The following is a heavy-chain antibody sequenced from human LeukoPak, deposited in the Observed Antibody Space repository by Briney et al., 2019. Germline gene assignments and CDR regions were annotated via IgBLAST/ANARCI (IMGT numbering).Heavy chain of an antibody. CDR3: ARGPKGAVAGTVDY. CDR2: INWNGGST. D-gene: IGHD6-19*01. Sequence: GGSLRLSCAASGFTFDDYGMSWVRQAPGKGLEWVSGINWNGGSTGYADSVKGRFTISRDNAKNSLYPQMNSLRAEDTALYYCARGPKGAVAGTVDYWGQGTPVTVSS. V-gene: IGHV3-20*04. J-gene: IGHJ4*02. CDR1: GFTFDDYG.